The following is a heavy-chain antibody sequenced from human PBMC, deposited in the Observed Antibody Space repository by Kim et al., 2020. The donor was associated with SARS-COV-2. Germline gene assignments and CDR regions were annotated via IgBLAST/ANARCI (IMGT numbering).Heavy chain of an antibody. V-gene: IGHV3-21*01. Sequence: GGSLRLSCAASGFTFSSYSMNWVRQAPGKGLEWVSSISSSSSYIYYADSVKGRFTISRDNAKNSLYLQMNSLRAEDTAVYYCARRSPFYYYDSSGYYDYWGQGTLVTVSS. D-gene: IGHD3-22*01. CDR2: ISSSSSYI. CDR1: GFTFSSYS. J-gene: IGHJ4*02. CDR3: ARRSPFYYYDSSGYYDY.